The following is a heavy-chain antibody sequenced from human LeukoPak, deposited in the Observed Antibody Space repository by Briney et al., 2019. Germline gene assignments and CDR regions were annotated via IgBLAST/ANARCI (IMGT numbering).Heavy chain of an antibody. CDR3: ARAITYFDY. J-gene: IGHJ4*02. CDR2: VRYDGSKK. D-gene: IGHD5-12*01. Sequence: GGSLRLSCAASGFTFSTYGMHWVRQAPGKGLEWVAFVRYDGSKKYYTNSVKGRFTISRDNSKNTLYLQMNSLRAEDTAVYYCARAITYFDYWGQGTLVTVSS. V-gene: IGHV3-30*02. CDR1: GFTFSTYG.